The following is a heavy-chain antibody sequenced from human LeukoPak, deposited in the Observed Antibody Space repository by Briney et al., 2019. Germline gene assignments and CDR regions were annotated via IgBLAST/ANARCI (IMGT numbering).Heavy chain of an antibody. CDR2: ISSSSRYI. CDR1: GFTFTNYN. D-gene: IGHD3-10*01. J-gene: IGHJ4*02. CDR3: AKDHSWYSGSGPSYDY. Sequence: GGSLRLSCAASGFTFTNYNMNWVRQAPGKGLQWVSSISSSSRYIYYADSMKGRFTISRDNSKSTLYLQMNSLRAEDTAIYYCAKDHSWYSGSGPSYDYWGQGTLVTVSS. V-gene: IGHV3-21*04.